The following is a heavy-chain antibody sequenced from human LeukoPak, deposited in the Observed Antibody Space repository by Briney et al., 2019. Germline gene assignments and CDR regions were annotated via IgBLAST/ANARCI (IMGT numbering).Heavy chain of an antibody. CDR1: GGSISSYY. J-gene: IGHJ6*03. D-gene: IGHD3-10*01. V-gene: IGHV4-59*01. CDR3: ARLGITMVRGARHYYMDV. CDR2: IYYSGST. Sequence: SETLSLTCTVSGGSISSYYWSWIRQPPGKGLEWIGYIYYSGSTNYNPSLKSRVTISVDTSKNQFSLKLSSVTAADTAVYYCARLGITMVRGARHYYMDVWGKGTTVTVSS.